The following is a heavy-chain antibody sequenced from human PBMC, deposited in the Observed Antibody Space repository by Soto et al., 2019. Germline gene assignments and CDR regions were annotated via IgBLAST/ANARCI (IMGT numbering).Heavy chain of an antibody. Sequence: APVKVCCKDSGYSFTSIGISWVRQAPGQGLEWMGYISGYNGNTNYAPKLQGRVTMTTDTSTSTAYMELRSLTSDDTALYYCTRVTISGAGGDYWGQGTLVTVSS. J-gene: IGHJ4*02. CDR1: GYSFTSIG. D-gene: IGHD3-3*02. V-gene: IGHV1-18*01. CDR2: ISGYNGNT. CDR3: TRVTISGAGGDY.